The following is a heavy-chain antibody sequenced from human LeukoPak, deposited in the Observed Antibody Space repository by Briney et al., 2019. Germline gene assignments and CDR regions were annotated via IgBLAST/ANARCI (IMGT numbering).Heavy chain of an antibody. Sequence: GGSLRLSCAASGFTFSDYTMNWVRQAPGQGPEWVAYVCGLSSTIYYADSVKGRFTISRDNADNSLFLQMDSLRHEDTAVYYCAREGYYGSGMYPLCYFDYWGQGTLVTVSS. J-gene: IGHJ4*02. D-gene: IGHD3-10*01. V-gene: IGHV3-48*02. CDR2: VCGLSSTI. CDR1: GFTFSDYT. CDR3: AREGYYGSGMYPLCYFDY.